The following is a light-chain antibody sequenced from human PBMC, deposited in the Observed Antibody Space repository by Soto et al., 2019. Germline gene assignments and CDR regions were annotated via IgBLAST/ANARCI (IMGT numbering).Light chain of an antibody. V-gene: IGLV2-14*01. J-gene: IGLJ1*01. CDR3: CSFTTSPNYV. CDR1: NSDIGYYTR. Sequence: QSALTQPASVSGSPGQSITISCTGTNSDIGYYTRVSWYQQHPGKAPKLVIYEVSNRPSGVSDRFSGSKSGNTASLTISGLQAGDEADYYCCSFTTSPNYVFGSGTKVTVL. CDR2: EVS.